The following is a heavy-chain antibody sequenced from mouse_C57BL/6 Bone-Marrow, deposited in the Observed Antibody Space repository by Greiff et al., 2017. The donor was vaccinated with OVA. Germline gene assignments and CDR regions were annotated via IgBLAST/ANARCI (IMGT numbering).Heavy chain of an antibody. CDR2: IWSGGST. CDR1: GFSLTSYG. CDR3: ARNYGYDERNPPHFDY. V-gene: IGHV2-2*01. D-gene: IGHD2-2*01. J-gene: IGHJ2*01. Sequence: VKLQESGPGLVQPSQSLSITCTVSGFSLTSYGVHWVRQSPGKGLEWLGVIWSGGSTDYNAAFISRLSISKDNSTSQVFFKMNSLQADDTAIYYCARNYGYDERNPPHFDYWGQGTTLTVSS.